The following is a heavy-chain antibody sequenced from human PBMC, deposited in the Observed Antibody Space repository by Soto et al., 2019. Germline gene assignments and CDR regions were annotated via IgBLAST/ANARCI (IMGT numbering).Heavy chain of an antibody. CDR2: ISSSSSYT. CDR1: GFTFSDYY. V-gene: IGHV3-11*05. Sequence: PGGSLRLSCAASGFTFSDYYMSWIRQAPGKGLEWVSYISSSSSYTNYADSVKGRFTISRDNAKNSLCLQMNSLRAEDTAVYYCARGAGHYDSSGYYYPVPPYYYYYGMDVWGQGTTVTAP. J-gene: IGHJ6*02. CDR3: ARGAGHYDSSGYYYPVPPYYYYYGMDV. D-gene: IGHD3-22*01.